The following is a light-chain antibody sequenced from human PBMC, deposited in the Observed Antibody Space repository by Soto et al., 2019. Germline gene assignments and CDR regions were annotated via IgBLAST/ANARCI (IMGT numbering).Light chain of an antibody. V-gene: IGLV2-23*02. CDR1: SSDVGSYNL. CDR2: EVT. J-gene: IGLJ1*01. Sequence: QSVLTQPASVSGSPGQSITISCTGTSSDVGSYNLVSWYQQHPGKAPKLMIYEVTKRPSGVSDRFSGSKSGNTASLTISGLQADDEADYYCCSYASSSTYVFGTGTKVTV. CDR3: CSYASSSTYV.